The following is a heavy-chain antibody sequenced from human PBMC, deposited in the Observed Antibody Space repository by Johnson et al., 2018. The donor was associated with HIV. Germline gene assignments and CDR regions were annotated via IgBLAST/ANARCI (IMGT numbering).Heavy chain of an antibody. D-gene: IGHD2-8*02. Sequence: QVQLVESGGGVVQPGRSLRLSCAASGFTFSSYAMHWVRQAPGKGLEWVAVISYDGSNKYYADSVKGRFTISRDNSKNTLYLQMNSLRAEDTAVYYCARSPICTGGVCWRSAFDIWGQGTMVTVSS. J-gene: IGHJ3*02. CDR2: ISYDGSNK. CDR1: GFTFSSYA. V-gene: IGHV3-30-3*01. CDR3: ARSPICTGGVCWRSAFDI.